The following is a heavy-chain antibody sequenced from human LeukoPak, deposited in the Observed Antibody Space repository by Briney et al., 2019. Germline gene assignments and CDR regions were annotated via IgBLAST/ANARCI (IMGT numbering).Heavy chain of an antibody. CDR2: IWYDGSNK. V-gene: IGHV3-33*06. CDR3: AKEGQDIVVVPAATNYYYYMDV. CDR1: GFTFSRYG. D-gene: IGHD2-2*01. Sequence: GGSLRLSCAASGFTFSRYGMHWVRQAPGKGLEWVAVIWYDGSNKYYADSVKGRFTISRDNSKNTLYLQMNSLRAEDTAVYYCAKEGQDIVVVPAATNYYYYMDVWGKGTTVTVSS. J-gene: IGHJ6*03.